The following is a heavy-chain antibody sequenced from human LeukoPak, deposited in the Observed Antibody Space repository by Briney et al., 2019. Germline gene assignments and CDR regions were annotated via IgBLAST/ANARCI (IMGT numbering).Heavy chain of an antibody. Sequence: GGSLRLSCAASGFTFSSYAMHWVRQAPGKGLEWVAVISYDGSNKYYADSVKGRFTISRDNSKNTLYLQMYSLRAEDTAVYFCWFGWQQLVPSDGFDIWGQGTMVTVSS. D-gene: IGHD6-13*01. V-gene: IGHV3-30-3*01. CDR2: ISYDGSNK. CDR3: WFGWQQLVPSDGFDI. CDR1: GFTFSSYA. J-gene: IGHJ3*02.